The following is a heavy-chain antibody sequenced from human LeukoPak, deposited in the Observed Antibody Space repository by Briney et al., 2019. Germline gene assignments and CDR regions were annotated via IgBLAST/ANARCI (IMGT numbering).Heavy chain of an antibody. V-gene: IGHV4-31*03. D-gene: IGHD3-10*01. CDR1: GGSISSGGYY. CDR3: ARDGVGGSGSYYKSDAFDI. CDR2: IYYSGGT. Sequence: SETLSLTCTVSGGSISSGGYYWSWIRQHPGKGLEWIGYIYYSGGTYYNPSLKSRVTISVDTSKNQFSLKLSSVTAADTAVYYCARDGVGGSGSYYKSDAFDIWGQGTMVTVSS. J-gene: IGHJ3*02.